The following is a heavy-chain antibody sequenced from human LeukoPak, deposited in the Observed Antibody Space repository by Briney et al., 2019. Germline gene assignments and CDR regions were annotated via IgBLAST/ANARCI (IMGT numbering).Heavy chain of an antibody. D-gene: IGHD5-18*01. CDR2: INHSGST. Sequence: SETLSLTCAVYGGSLSGYYWSWIRQPPGKGLEWIGEINHSGSTNYNASLKSRVTISIDTSKKQFSLKLSSVTAADTAVYYCAPRGDIEHSYGFGKWFDPWGQGTLVTISS. J-gene: IGHJ5*02. CDR1: GGSLSGYY. CDR3: APRGDIEHSYGFGKWFDP. V-gene: IGHV4-34*01.